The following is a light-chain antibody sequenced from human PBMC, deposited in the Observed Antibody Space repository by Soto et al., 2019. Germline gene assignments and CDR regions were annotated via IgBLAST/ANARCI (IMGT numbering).Light chain of an antibody. CDR1: SSDVGAYNY. J-gene: IGLJ1*01. V-gene: IGLV2-14*01. Sequence: QSALAQPASVSGSPGQSITISCTGTSSDVGAYNYVSWYQQHPGKAPKLIIFEVSNRPSGISNRFSGSKSGQTASLSISGLQAEDEADYYCSSYTSSTSLLIFGAGTKVTVL. CDR3: SSYTSSTSLLI. CDR2: EVS.